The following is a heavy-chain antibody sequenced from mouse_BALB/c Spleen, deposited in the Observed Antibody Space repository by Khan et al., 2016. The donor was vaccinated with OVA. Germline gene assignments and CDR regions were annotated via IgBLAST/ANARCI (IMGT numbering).Heavy chain of an antibody. J-gene: IGHJ2*01. CDR3: TRGGHGSPFDY. Sequence: VQLQQSGPELVKPGASVKIPCKASGYTFTDYNMDWVKQSHGKSLEWIGDITPNNGGTIYNQRFKGKATLTVDKSSSTAYMELRSLTSEATAVYYCTRGGHGSPFDYWGQGTTLTVSS. D-gene: IGHD1-1*01. CDR2: ITPNNGGT. V-gene: IGHV1-18*01. CDR1: GYTFTDYN.